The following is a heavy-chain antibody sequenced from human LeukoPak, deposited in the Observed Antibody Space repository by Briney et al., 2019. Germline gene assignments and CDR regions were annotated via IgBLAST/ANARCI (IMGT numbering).Heavy chain of an antibody. V-gene: IGHV3-21*01. Sequence: SGGSLTLYCVGSGFIFSDYTMNWVRQAPGKGLEWFSSISPSGSSTWNEDSVKGRFTIYRDNVRNSVSLQMNSLRGEGTAVYYCVRDARGESGAGGPWGLGTLLTVYS. CDR3: VRDARGESGAGGP. D-gene: IGHD3-10*01. CDR2: ISPSGSST. J-gene: IGHJ5*02. CDR1: GFIFSDYT.